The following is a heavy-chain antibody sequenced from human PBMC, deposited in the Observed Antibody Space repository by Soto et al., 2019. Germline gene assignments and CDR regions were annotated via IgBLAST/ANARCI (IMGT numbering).Heavy chain of an antibody. J-gene: IGHJ3*02. Sequence: SLRLSCAASGFTFSSYWMSWVRQAPGKGLEWVANIKQDGSEKYYVDSVKGRFTISRDNAKNSLYLQMNSLRAEDTAVYYCAREHSSGWENDAFDIWGQGTMVT. D-gene: IGHD6-19*01. CDR3: AREHSSGWENDAFDI. CDR1: GFTFSSYW. CDR2: IKQDGSEK. V-gene: IGHV3-7*03.